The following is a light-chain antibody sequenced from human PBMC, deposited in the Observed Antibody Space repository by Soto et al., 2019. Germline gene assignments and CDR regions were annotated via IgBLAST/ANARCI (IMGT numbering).Light chain of an antibody. V-gene: IGKV2-28*01. CDR1: QTLLHSSGYYY. Sequence: DIVMTQSPLSLPVTPGEPASISCRSSQTLLHSSGYYYLDWYLQKPGQSPQLLIYLGSSRASGVPDRFSGSGSCTDFTLKISRVEAEDFGVYYCMQALQTPVTFGPGTKVDI. J-gene: IGKJ3*01. CDR3: MQALQTPVT. CDR2: LGS.